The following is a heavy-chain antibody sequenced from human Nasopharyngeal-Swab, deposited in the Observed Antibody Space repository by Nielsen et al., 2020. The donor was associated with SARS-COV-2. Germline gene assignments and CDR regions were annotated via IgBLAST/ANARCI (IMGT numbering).Heavy chain of an antibody. CDR1: GGSFSGYY. V-gene: IGHV4-34*01. CDR2: INHSRSI. D-gene: IGHD1-20*01. Sequence: ESLKISCAVYGGSFSGYYWSWIRQSPGKGLEWIGEINHSRSINYNLSLKSRVTISVETSKNQFSLKLSSVTAADTAVYYCARGRGITVTTPSPVFDYWGQGTLVTVSS. J-gene: IGHJ4*02. CDR3: ARGRGITVTTPSPVFDY.